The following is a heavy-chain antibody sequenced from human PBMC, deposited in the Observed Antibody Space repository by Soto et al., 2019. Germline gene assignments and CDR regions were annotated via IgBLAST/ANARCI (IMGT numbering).Heavy chain of an antibody. CDR1: GYTFTSYG. Sequence: VKVSCKASGYTFTSYGISWVRQAPGQGLEWMGWISAYNGNTNYAQKLQCRVTMTTDTSTSTAYMELRSLRSDDTAGYYCASGRFGECHDYWGHGTLVTVSS. CDR3: ASGRFGECHDY. J-gene: IGHJ4*01. V-gene: IGHV1-18*01. CDR2: ISAYNGNT. D-gene: IGHD3-10*01.